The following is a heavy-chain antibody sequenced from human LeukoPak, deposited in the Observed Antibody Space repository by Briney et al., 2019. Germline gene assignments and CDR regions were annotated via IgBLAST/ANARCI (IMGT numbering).Heavy chain of an antibody. J-gene: IGHJ4*02. D-gene: IGHD6-19*01. CDR3: ARSPKTYSSGHPFDY. CDR1: GYTFTGYY. Sequence: ASVKASCKASGYTFTGYYMHWVRQAPGQGLEWMGWINPNSGGTNYAQKFQGRVTMNRDTSISTAYMELSRLRSADTAVYYCARSPKTYSSGHPFDYWGQGTLVTVSS. CDR2: INPNSGGT. V-gene: IGHV1-2*02.